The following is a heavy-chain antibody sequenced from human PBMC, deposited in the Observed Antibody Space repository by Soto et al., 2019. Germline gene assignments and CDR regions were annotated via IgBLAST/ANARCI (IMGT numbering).Heavy chain of an antibody. Sequence: GASVKVSCKASGYTFTSYGINWVRQAPGQGREWMGWISAYNGNTHYEQKLQGRVTMTTDTSTSTAYMELRSLRSDDTAVYYCARVQSGYDFAYWGQGTLVTVSS. J-gene: IGHJ4*02. CDR1: GYTFTSYG. CDR2: ISAYNGNT. CDR3: ARVQSGYDFAY. D-gene: IGHD5-12*01. V-gene: IGHV1-18*01.